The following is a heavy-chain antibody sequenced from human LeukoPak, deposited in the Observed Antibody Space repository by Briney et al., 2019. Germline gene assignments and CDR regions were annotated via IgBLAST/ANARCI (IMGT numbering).Heavy chain of an antibody. CDR3: AKASVAAPYYFDY. CDR1: GFTFDDYA. D-gene: IGHD6-19*01. Sequence: GRSLRLSCAASGFTFDDYAMHWVRQAPGKGLEWGSGISWNSGSIGYADSVKGRFTISRDNAKNSLYLRMNSLSAEDTALYYCAKASVAAPYYFDYWGQGTLVTVSS. V-gene: IGHV3-9*01. J-gene: IGHJ4*02. CDR2: ISWNSGSI.